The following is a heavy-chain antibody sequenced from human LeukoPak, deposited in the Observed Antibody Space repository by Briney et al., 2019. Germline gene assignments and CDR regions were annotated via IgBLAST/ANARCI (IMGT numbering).Heavy chain of an antibody. CDR1: GFTFDDYA. D-gene: IGHD2-21*02. CDR3: AKGVGGDYYYYYYMDV. Sequence: GGSLRLSCAASGFTFDDYAMHWVRQAPGKGLEWVSGISWNSGSIGYADSVKGRFTISRDNAKNSLYLQLNSLRAEDMALYYCAKGVGGDYYYYYYMDVWGKGTTVTVSS. CDR2: ISWNSGSI. V-gene: IGHV3-9*03. J-gene: IGHJ6*03.